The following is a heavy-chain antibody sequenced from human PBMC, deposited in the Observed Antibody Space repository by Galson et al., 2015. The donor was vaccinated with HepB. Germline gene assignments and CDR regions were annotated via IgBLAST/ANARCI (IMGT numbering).Heavy chain of an antibody. CDR2: ISSSSSYI. J-gene: IGHJ2*01. D-gene: IGHD3-9*01. CDR1: GFTFSSYS. Sequence: SLRLSCAASGFTFSSYSMNWVRQAPGKGLEWVSSISSSSSYIYYADSVKGRFTISRDNAKNSLYLQMNSLRAEDTAVYYCARDLYYDILTGYYSYWYFDIWCRGTLVTVSS. CDR3: ARDLYYDILTGYYSYWYFDI. V-gene: IGHV3-21*01.